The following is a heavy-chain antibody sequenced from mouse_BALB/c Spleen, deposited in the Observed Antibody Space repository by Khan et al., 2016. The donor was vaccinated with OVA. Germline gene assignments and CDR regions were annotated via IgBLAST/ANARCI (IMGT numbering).Heavy chain of an antibody. V-gene: IGHV9-3-1*01. CDR2: INTYTGEP. J-gene: IGHJ4*01. CDR1: GYTFTNYG. CDR3: ARPPYFSYSLDH. D-gene: IGHD2-12*01. Sequence: QIQLVQSGPELKKPGETVRISCKASGYTFTNYGMNWVKQSPGKALKWMGWINTYTGEPTYADDFKGRFAFSLETSASTAYLQINNLKNEDTATYFCARPPYFSYSLDHWGQGTSVTVSS.